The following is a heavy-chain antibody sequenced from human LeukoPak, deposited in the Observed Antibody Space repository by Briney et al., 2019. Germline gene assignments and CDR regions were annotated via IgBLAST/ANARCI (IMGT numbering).Heavy chain of an antibody. V-gene: IGHV3-23*01. J-gene: IGHJ4*02. Sequence: GGSLRLSCVASGFKFDYFAMSWVRQAPGERLEWVSTIGGSGSGPSYADSVRGRFAISRDNSNNMVYLQMDSLGAEDTAVYYCSRINYGGNSGYHFDSWGQGTLVTVSS. CDR2: IGGSGSGP. D-gene: IGHD4-23*01. CDR1: GFKFDYFA. CDR3: SRINYGGNSGYHFDS.